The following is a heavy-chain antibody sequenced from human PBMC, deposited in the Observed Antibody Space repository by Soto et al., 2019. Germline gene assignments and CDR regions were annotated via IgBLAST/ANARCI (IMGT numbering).Heavy chain of an antibody. CDR2: IKQDGSEK. CDR3: ARGGSLYYYYGIDI. Sequence: GGSLILSCAGSGFTFRSYWMSWVRQAPGKGLEWVANIKQDGSEKYYVDSVKGRFTISRDNANNSLYLQMNSLRVEDTAVYYSARGGSLYYYYGIDIWGQGTTVTVSS. D-gene: IGHD3-16*01. V-gene: IGHV3-7*03. CDR1: GFTFRSYW. J-gene: IGHJ6*02.